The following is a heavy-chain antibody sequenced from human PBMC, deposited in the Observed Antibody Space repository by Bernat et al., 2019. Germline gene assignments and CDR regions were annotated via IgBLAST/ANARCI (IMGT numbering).Heavy chain of an antibody. D-gene: IGHD2-2*01. CDR1: GGSISSSSYY. CDR2: IHYSGST. Sequence: QVQVQESGPGLVKPSETLSLTCTVSGGSISSSSYYWGWIRQPPGKGLEWIGRIHYSGSTYYNPSLKSRVTISVDTSKNQFSLKVTYVTAADTAIYCCARHQSGGLSASSRYYYYYMDVWGKGTTVTVSS. V-gene: IGHV4-39*01. J-gene: IGHJ6*03. CDR3: ARHQSGGLSASSRYYYYYMDV.